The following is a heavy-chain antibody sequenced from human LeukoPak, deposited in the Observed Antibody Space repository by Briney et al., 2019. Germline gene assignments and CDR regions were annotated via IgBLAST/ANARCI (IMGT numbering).Heavy chain of an antibody. CDR1: GYTFTGYY. Sequence: ASVKVSCKASGYTFTGYYMHWVRQAPGQGREWMGWINPNSGGTNYAQKFQGRVTMTRDTSISTAYMELSRLRSDDTAVYYCARVAVVITLFDYWGQGTLVTVSS. D-gene: IGHD3-22*01. CDR2: INPNSGGT. CDR3: ARVAVVITLFDY. J-gene: IGHJ4*02. V-gene: IGHV1-2*02.